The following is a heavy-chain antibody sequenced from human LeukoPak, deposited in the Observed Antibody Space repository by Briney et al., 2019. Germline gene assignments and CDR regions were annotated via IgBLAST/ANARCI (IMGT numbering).Heavy chain of an antibody. CDR2: IYYSGST. J-gene: IGHJ3*02. Sequence: SETLSLTXTVSGGSISSYYWSWIRQPPGKGLEWIGYIYYSGSTNYNPSLKSRVTISVDTSKNQFSLKLSSVTAADTAVYYCARGGFLEWLLNDAFDIWGQGTMVTVSS. D-gene: IGHD3-3*01. V-gene: IGHV4-59*01. CDR3: ARGGFLEWLLNDAFDI. CDR1: GGSISSYY.